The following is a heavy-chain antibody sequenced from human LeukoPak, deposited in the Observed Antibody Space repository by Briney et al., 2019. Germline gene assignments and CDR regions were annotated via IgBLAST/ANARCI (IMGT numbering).Heavy chain of an antibody. D-gene: IGHD3-22*01. CDR3: ARNPPFRYYDSSGYYTGLNWFDP. CDR2: INPNSGGT. Sequence: ASVKVSCKASGYTFTSYGISWVRQAPGQGLEWMGWINPNSGGTNYAQKFQGRVTMTRDTSISTAYMELSSLRSEDTAVYYCARNPPFRYYDSSGYYTGLNWFDPWGQGTLVTVSS. J-gene: IGHJ5*02. V-gene: IGHV1-2*02. CDR1: GYTFTSYG.